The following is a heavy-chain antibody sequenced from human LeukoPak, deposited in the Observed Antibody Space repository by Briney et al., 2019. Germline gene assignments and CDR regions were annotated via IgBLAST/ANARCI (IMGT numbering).Heavy chain of an antibody. J-gene: IGHJ4*02. Sequence: GESLKISCKGSGFSFTTDWISWVRQLPGKGLEWMGRIDPSDSYTNFSPSFQGHVTISADKSITTAYLQLSSLKASDTAMYYCARGFGSGWFLYYFDFWGQGTLVTVSS. CDR3: ARGFGSGWFLYYFDF. CDR2: IDPSDSYT. D-gene: IGHD6-19*01. V-gene: IGHV5-10-1*01. CDR1: GFSFTTDW.